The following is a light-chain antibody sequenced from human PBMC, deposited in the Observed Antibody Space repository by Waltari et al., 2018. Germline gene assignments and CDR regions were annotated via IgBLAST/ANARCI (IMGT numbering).Light chain of an antibody. V-gene: IGLV2-14*03. CDR3: SSYTSSTTLLV. Sequence: QSALTQPASVSGSPGQSINISCIGTSSDVGTYKYVSWYQRHPGKAPKLLIYDVSHRPSGVSNRFSGSKSGNTASLTISGLQAEDGADYYCSSYTSSTTLLVFGTGTKVTVL. J-gene: IGLJ1*01. CDR2: DVS. CDR1: SSDVGTYKY.